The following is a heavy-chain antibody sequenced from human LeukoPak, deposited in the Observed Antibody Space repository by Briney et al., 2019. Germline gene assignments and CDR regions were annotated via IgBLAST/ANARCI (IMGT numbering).Heavy chain of an antibody. CDR1: GFTFSSYG. Sequence: GGSLRLSCAASGFTFSSYGMHWVRQAPGKGLEWVAVISYDGSNKYYADSVKGRFTISRDNSKNTLYLQMNSLRAEDTAVYYCARARYYYGRDVWGQGTTVTVSS. V-gene: IGHV3-30*03. CDR2: ISYDGSNK. CDR3: ARARYYYGRDV. J-gene: IGHJ6*02.